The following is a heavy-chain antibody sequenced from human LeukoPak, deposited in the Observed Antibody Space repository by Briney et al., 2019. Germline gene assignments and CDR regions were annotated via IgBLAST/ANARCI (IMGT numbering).Heavy chain of an antibody. CDR3: AGTYTIFGVPMGDY. CDR2: IYTSGST. D-gene: IGHD3-3*01. Sequence: SETLSLTCTVSGGSISSYYWSWIRQPAGKGLEWIGRIYTSGSTNYNPSLKSRVTMSVDTSKNQFSLKLSSVTAADTAVYYCAGTYTIFGVPMGDYWGQGTLVTVSS. V-gene: IGHV4-4*07. CDR1: GGSISSYY. J-gene: IGHJ4*02.